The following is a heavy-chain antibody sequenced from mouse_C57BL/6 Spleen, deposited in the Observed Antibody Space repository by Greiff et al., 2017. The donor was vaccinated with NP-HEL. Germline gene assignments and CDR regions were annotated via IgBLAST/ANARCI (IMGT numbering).Heavy chain of an antibody. CDR1: GYTFTSYW. V-gene: IGHV1-53*01. CDR2: INPSNGGT. J-gene: IGHJ1*03. CDR3: ARGGSSLYWYFDV. Sequence: VQLQQPGTELVKPGASVKLSCKASGYTFTSYWMHWVKQRPGQGLEWIGNINPSNGGTNYNEKFKSKATLTVDKSSSTAYMQLSSLTSEDSAVYYCARGGSSLYWYFDVWGTGTTVTVSS. D-gene: IGHD1-1*01.